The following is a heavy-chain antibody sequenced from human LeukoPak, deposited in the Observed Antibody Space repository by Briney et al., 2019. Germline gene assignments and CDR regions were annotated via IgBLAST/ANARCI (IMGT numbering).Heavy chain of an antibody. J-gene: IGHJ4*02. D-gene: IGHD6-13*01. CDR3: ARGRYSSTTYSFDY. V-gene: IGHV3-30-3*01. Sequence: GGSLRLSCAVSGFTFSSYTVHWVRQAPGKGLDWVAVISYDGNNKYYADSVKGRFTISRDNSKNTLYLQMNSLRAEDTAVYYCARGRYSSTTYSFDYWGQGTLVTVSS. CDR1: GFTFSSYT. CDR2: ISYDGNNK.